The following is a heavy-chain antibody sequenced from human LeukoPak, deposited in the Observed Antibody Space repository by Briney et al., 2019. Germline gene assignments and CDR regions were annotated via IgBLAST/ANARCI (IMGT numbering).Heavy chain of an antibody. CDR1: GGTFSSYA. D-gene: IGHD3-3*01. CDR2: IIPIFGTA. CDR3: ARQRGVSPTQYYFDY. V-gene: IGHV1-69*13. J-gene: IGHJ4*02. Sequence: SVKVSCTASGGTFSSYAISWVRQAPGQGLEWMGGIIPIFGTANYAQKFQGRVAITADESTSTAYMELSSLRSEDTAVYYCARQRGVSPTQYYFDYWGQGTLVTVSS.